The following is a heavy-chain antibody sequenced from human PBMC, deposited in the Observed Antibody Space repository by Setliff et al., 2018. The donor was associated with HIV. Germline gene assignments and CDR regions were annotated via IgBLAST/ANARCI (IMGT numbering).Heavy chain of an antibody. V-gene: IGHV3-23*01. D-gene: IGHD3-3*01. CDR2: ISGSGVNT. Sequence: GGSLRLSCTTSGFNFDFHAMSWFRQAPGKGLEWVSSISGSGVNTYYADSVRGRFTISRDNAKNTVYLQLTSLRAEDTAVYYCARGPQYNFWGGYLGLWGQGTLVTVSS. J-gene: IGHJ4*02. CDR3: ARGPQYNFWGGYLGL. CDR1: GFNFDFHA.